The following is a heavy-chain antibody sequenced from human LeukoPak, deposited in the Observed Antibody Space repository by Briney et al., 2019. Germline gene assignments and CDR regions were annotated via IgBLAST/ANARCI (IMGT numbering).Heavy chain of an antibody. CDR2: INPSGGST. V-gene: IGHV1-46*01. CDR3: AREAWNDIDY. D-gene: IGHD1-1*01. J-gene: IGHJ4*02. CDR1: GYTFTSYH. Sequence: ASVKVPCRASGYTFTSYHILWVRQAPGQGLGWMGIINPSGGSTNYAQKFQGRVTMTRDTSTSTVYMELSSLRSEETAVYYCAREAWNDIDYWGQGTLVTVSS.